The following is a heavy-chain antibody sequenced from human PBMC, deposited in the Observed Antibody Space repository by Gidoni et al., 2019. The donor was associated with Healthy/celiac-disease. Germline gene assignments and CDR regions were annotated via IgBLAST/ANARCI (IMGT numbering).Heavy chain of an antibody. V-gene: IGHV1-46*01. J-gene: IGHJ4*02. CDR2: INPSGGST. CDR1: GYTFTSYY. D-gene: IGHD3-22*01. Sequence: QVQLVQSGAEVKKPGASVKVSCKASGYTFTSYYLHWVRQAPGQGLEWMGIINPSGGSTSYAQKFQGRVTMTRDTSTSTVYMELSSLRSEDTAVYYCARDYYYDSSGYEGNSAFDYWGQGTLVTVSS. CDR3: ARDYYYDSSGYEGNSAFDY.